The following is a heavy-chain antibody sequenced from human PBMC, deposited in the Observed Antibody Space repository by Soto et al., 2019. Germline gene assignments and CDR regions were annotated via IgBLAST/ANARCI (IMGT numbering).Heavy chain of an antibody. CDR2: ISGSGDST. J-gene: IGHJ4*02. D-gene: IGHD3-22*01. Sequence: PGGSLRLSCAASGFTFSSYAMSWVRQAPGKGLEWVSFISGSGDSTYYAESVKGRFTISRDKSKNTVYLQMNSVRAEDTAVYYCAKLPWLYYDSSGYYRFDYWGQGTLVTVSS. CDR3: AKLPWLYYDSSGYYRFDY. CDR1: GFTFSSYA. V-gene: IGHV3-23*01.